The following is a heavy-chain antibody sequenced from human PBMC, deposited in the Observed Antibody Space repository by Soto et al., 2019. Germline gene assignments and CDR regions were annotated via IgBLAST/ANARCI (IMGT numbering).Heavy chain of an antibody. V-gene: IGHV1-18*01. CDR1: GYTFTSYG. CDR2: ISAYNGNT. J-gene: IGHJ5*02. Sequence: ASVKVSCKAAGYTFTSYGISWVRQAPGQGLEWMGWISAYNGNTNYAQKLQGRVTMTTDTSTSTAYMELRSLRSDDTAVYYCARDIAAAGKIVNWFDPWGQGTLVTVSS. CDR3: ARDIAAAGKIVNWFDP. D-gene: IGHD6-13*01.